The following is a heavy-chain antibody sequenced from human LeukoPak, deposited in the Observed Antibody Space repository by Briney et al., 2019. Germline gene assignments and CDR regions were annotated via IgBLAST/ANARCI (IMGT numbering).Heavy chain of an antibody. V-gene: IGHV3-20*04. CDR2: INWSGGST. CDR3: ARAPITSPFYFDY. D-gene: IGHD2-2*01. J-gene: IGHJ4*02. Sequence: GGSLRLSCTASGFAFAEHGMSWVRQVPGKGLEWVSGINWSGGSTGYADPLRGRFTISRDNAKDSLYLQMDSLRAEDTALYYCARAPITSPFYFDYWGQGTLVTVSS. CDR1: GFAFAEHG.